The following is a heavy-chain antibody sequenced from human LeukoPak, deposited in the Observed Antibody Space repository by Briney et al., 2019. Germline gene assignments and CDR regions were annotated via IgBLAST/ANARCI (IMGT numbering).Heavy chain of an antibody. CDR3: ARDSKDGYNDLDFRY. Sequence: GGSLRLSCAASGFTFNTYTMNWVRQAPGKGLEWVSSISSGTSYIYYADSVKGRFTISRDNAKNSLYLQMNSLRAEDTAVYYCARDSKDGYNDLDFRYWGQGTLVTVSS. D-gene: IGHD5-24*01. CDR1: GFTFNTYT. V-gene: IGHV3-21*01. J-gene: IGHJ4*02. CDR2: ISSGTSYI.